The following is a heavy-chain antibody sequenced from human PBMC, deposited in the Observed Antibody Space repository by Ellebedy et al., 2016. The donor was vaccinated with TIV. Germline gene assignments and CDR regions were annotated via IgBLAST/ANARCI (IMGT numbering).Heavy chain of an antibody. V-gene: IGHV3-13*01. J-gene: IGHJ3*01. Sequence: GESLKISXAVSGFALSSYDMYWVRQSSGKGLEWVSVITRTGDTYYPDAVKGRFTISRDRAKSSLFLQMNSLRAGDTAVYYCARGGSTSSFAFDVWGQGTMVTVSS. CDR1: GFALSSYD. CDR3: ARGGSTSSFAFDV. D-gene: IGHD2-2*01. CDR2: ITRTGDT.